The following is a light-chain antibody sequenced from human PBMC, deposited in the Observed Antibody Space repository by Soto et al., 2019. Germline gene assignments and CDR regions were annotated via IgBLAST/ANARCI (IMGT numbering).Light chain of an antibody. CDR3: QHYNTYPLT. CDR1: QSISSW. V-gene: IGKV1-5*03. J-gene: IGKJ1*01. Sequence: DIQMTQSPSTLSASVGDRVTVTCRASQSISSWLAWYQQKAGKAPKLLIYKASALESGVPSRFSGSGSGTEFALTISSLEPEDFATYYCQHYNTYPLTFGQGTKVDIK. CDR2: KAS.